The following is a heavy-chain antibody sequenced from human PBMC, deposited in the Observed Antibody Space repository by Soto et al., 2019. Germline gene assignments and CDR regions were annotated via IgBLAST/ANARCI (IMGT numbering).Heavy chain of an antibody. CDR1: GDSVSTSTAS. CDR3: ARDAGTTLTYPHAMDV. V-gene: IGHV6-1*02. CDR2: TLYRSKWYN. J-gene: IGHJ6*02. D-gene: IGHD1-1*01. Sequence: QVQLQQSGPGLVKPSQTLSLTCVISGDSVSTSTASWSWIRQSPSRGLEWLGRTLYRSKWYNEYAVSVKSRITFNSDTSKNQISLHLNSVTPEDTAVYYCARDAGTTLTYPHAMDVWGQGTTVTVS.